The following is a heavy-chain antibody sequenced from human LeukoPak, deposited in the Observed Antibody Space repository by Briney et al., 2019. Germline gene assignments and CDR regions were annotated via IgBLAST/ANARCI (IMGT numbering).Heavy chain of an antibody. D-gene: IGHD2-21*01. CDR1: GLLFGDYA. Sequence: GGSLRLSCTASGLLFGDYAMTWVRQAPGKGLEWVGFIRSKPYGGTAEYAASVKGRFTISRDDSKTIAYLDMNGLKTEDTAVYHCTVQVIPSDKWFDPWGQGTPVTVSS. J-gene: IGHJ5*02. CDR3: TVQVIPSDKWFDP. CDR2: IRSKPYGGTA. V-gene: IGHV3-49*04.